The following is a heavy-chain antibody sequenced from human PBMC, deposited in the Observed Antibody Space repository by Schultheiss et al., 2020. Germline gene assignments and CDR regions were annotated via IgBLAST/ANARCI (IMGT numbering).Heavy chain of an antibody. D-gene: IGHD2-2*02. CDR2: IKQDGSEK. J-gene: IGHJ4*02. CDR1: GFTFSSYW. CDR3: ASGYCSSTSCYKLTY. V-gene: IGHV3-7*05. Sequence: GESLKISCAASGFTFSSYWMSWVRQAPGKGLEWVANIKQDGSEKYYVDSVKGRFTISRDNAKNSLYLQMNSLRAEDTAVYYCASGYCSSTSCYKLTYWGQGTLVTGSS.